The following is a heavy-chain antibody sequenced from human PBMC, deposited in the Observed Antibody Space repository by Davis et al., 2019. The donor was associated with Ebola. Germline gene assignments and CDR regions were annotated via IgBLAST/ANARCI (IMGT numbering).Heavy chain of an antibody. CDR3: VRGSDAYKTGY. Sequence: MPSDPLSPPFPVSGGPIISSSSYWCWIRQPPGKGLEWIVCIYYSGSTYYNPSLKSRVTISVETSKNQFSLEVRSVTAADTAFYYCVRGSDAYKTGYWGQGTLVTVSS. J-gene: IGHJ4*02. D-gene: IGHD5-24*01. CDR1: GGPIISSSSY. CDR2: IYYSGST. V-gene: IGHV4-39*07.